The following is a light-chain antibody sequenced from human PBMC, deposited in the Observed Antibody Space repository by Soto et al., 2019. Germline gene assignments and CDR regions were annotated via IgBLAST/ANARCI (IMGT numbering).Light chain of an antibody. V-gene: IGLV2-14*01. J-gene: IGLJ3*02. Sequence: QSLLTHSASLSGSPGQSITISCTGTSNDVGGYNYVSWYQQHPGKAPKLIIYEVRNRPSGVSNRFSGSKSVNTASLTISGLQAEDEADYYCCSYTTSTTWVFGGGTKVTVL. CDR3: CSYTTSTTWV. CDR2: EVR. CDR1: SNDVGGYNY.